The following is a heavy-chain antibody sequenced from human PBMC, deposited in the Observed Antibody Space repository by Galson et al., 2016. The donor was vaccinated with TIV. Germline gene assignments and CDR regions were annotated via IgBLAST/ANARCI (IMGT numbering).Heavy chain of an antibody. D-gene: IGHD6-6*01. CDR2: VWHSGAM. CDR1: DGSINSDIYY. J-gene: IGHJ6*03. V-gene: IGHV4-39*02. Sequence: LSLTCAVSDGSINSDIYYWAWIRQAPGKGLEWVGSVWHSGAMYQNPSLRSRLTISIDTTKKQFSLRLRSMTAADTAVYFCARVQWGSSLVSYYYHLDVWGKGTTVIVSS. CDR3: ARVQWGSSLVSYYYHLDV.